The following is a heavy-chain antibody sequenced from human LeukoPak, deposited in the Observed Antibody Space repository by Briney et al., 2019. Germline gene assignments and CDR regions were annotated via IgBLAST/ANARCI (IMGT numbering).Heavy chain of an antibody. V-gene: IGHV3-33*01. D-gene: IGHD5-18*01. CDR3: AREGSTAMVKFFDY. J-gene: IGHJ4*02. Sequence: PGGSLRLSCAASGFTFRSYGMHWVRQAPGKGLEWVAVIWADGSKTYYSDSVKGRFTISRDNSRNMLYLEMNSLRVEDTAVYYCAREGSTAMVKFFDYWGQGTLVTVSS. CDR1: GFTFRSYG. CDR2: IWADGSKT.